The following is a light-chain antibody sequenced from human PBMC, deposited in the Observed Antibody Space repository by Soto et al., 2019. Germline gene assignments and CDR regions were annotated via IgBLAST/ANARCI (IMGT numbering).Light chain of an antibody. V-gene: IGKV1-8*01. Sequence: AIRMTQSPSSFSASTGDRITITCRASRGIRSYLAWYQQKPGKAPKLLIYTASTLQSGVPSRFSGSGSGTDFTLTISCLQSEDFATYYCQQYYSYPWTFGQGTKVEIK. CDR1: RGIRSY. CDR2: TAS. J-gene: IGKJ1*01. CDR3: QQYYSYPWT.